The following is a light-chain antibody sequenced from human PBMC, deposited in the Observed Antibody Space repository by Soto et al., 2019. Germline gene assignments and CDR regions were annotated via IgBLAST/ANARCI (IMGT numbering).Light chain of an antibody. Sequence: QLTQSPSSLSASVGDRVTITCRASQGISSYLAWYQQKPGKAPKLLIYAASTLQSGVPSRFSGSGSGTDFTLTISSLQPEDFATYYCQQLNSYLPLTFGGGTKVEIK. CDR1: QGISSY. J-gene: IGKJ4*01. CDR2: AAS. V-gene: IGKV1-9*01. CDR3: QQLNSYLPLT.